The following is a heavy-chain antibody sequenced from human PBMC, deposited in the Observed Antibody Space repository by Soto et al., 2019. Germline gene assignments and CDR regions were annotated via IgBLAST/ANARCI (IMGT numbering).Heavy chain of an antibody. J-gene: IGHJ3*02. CDR3: ARYCSGGSCYGLGAFDI. CDR2: ISAYNGNT. D-gene: IGHD2-15*01. V-gene: IGHV1-18*04. CDR1: GYTFTSYG. Sequence: EASVKVSCKDSGYTFTSYGISWVRQATGQGLEWMGWISAYNGNTNYAQKLQGRVTMTTDTSTSTAYMELRSLRSDDTAVYYCARYCSGGSCYGLGAFDIWGQGTMVTVSS.